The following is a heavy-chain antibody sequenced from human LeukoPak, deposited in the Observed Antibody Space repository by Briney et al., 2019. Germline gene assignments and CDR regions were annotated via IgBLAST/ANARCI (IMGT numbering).Heavy chain of an antibody. V-gene: IGHV4-59*01. CDR1: GGSISSYY. D-gene: IGHD4-11*01. J-gene: IGHJ6*02. CDR3: ARSNYHPLSYYYYGMDV. Sequence: SETLSLTCTVSGGSISSYYWSWIRQPPGKGLEWIGYIYYSGSTNYNPSLKSRVTISVDTSKNQFSLKLSSVTAADTAVYYYARSNYHPLSYYYYGMDVWGQGTTVTVSS. CDR2: IYYSGST.